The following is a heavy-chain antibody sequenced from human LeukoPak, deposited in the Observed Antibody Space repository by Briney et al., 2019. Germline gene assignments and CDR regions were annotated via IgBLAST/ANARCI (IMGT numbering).Heavy chain of an antibody. D-gene: IGHD2-2*01. CDR1: GGSISSYY. Sequence: ATLSLTCTVSGGSISSYYWSWIRQPAGEGLEWTGCIYTSGSTNYNPSLKSRVTMSVDTSKTQFSLKLSSVTAADTAVYYCARSTYCSSTSCYADHYYYCYMDVWGKGTTVAVSS. V-gene: IGHV4-4*07. J-gene: IGHJ6*03. CDR3: ARSTYCSSTSCYADHYYYCYMDV. CDR2: IYTSGST.